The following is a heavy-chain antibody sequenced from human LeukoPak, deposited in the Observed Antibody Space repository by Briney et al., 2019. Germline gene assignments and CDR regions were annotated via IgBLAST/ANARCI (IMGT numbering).Heavy chain of an antibody. CDR2: ISGGGGDT. D-gene: IGHD3-10*01. Sequence: PGGSLRLSCAASGFPFSNNVMAWVRQAPGRGLDWLSAISGGGGDTYYADSVKGRFTISRDNSKHILYLQMSSLTAEATAVYYCAKTFPYGTTWFGFCDYWGQGALVTVSS. CDR1: GFPFSNNV. CDR3: AKTFPYGTTWFGFCDY. V-gene: IGHV3-23*01. J-gene: IGHJ4*02.